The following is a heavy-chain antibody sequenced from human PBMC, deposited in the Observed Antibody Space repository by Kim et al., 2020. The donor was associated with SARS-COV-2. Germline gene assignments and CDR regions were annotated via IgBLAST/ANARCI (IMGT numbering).Heavy chain of an antibody. CDR2: ISYDGREK. CDR1: GFSFSVYG. J-gene: IGHJ4*02. D-gene: IGHD3-16*01. Sequence: GGSLRLSCTVSGFSFSVYGMHWVRQAPGKGLEWMAVISYDGREKYYAESVQGRFTISRDNSRNTLYLQMDSLRTEATAVYYCAKDFIFGDYTTYFDYWHQGTLVSVSS. CDR3: AKDFIFGDYTTYFDY. V-gene: IGHV3-30*18.